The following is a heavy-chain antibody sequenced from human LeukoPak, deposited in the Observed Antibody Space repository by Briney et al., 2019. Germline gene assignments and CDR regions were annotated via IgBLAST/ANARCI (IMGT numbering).Heavy chain of an antibody. CDR1: GGSISSSTYY. D-gene: IGHD2-21*01. Sequence: SETLSLTCTVSGGSISSSTYYWGWIRQPPGRGLEWIGSIHYSGSTYYNPSLKSRVTISVDTSKNQFSLKLSSVTAADTAVYYCARLFAARDDNWFDPWGQGTLVTVSS. V-gene: IGHV4-39*07. CDR3: ARLFAARDDNWFDP. CDR2: IHYSGST. J-gene: IGHJ5*02.